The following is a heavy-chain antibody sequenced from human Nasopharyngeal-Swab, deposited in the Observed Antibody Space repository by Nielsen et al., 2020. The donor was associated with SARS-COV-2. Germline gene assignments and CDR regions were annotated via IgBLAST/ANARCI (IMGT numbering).Heavy chain of an antibody. CDR2: ISGSGEST. D-gene: IGHD2-21*01. CDR1: GFKFNDYY. V-gene: IGHV3-23*01. J-gene: IGHJ4*02. CDR3: VKGPPAVIHYFDY. Sequence: GESLKISCEASGFKFNDYYMGWVRQAPGKGLEWVSGISGSGESTHYADSVKGRFTISRDNSKNTLYLQMNSLRAEDTAVYYCVKGPPAVIHYFDYWGQGTLVTVSS.